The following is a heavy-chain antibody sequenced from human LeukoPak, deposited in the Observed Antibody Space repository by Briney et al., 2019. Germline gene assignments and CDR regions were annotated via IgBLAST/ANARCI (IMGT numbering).Heavy chain of an antibody. J-gene: IGHJ6*04. CDR2: INPNSGGT. D-gene: IGHD3-10*01. CDR1: GYTFTSYD. Sequence: ASVKVSCKASGYTFTSYDINWVRQATGQGLEWMGWINPNSGGTNYAQKFQGRVTMTRDTSISTAYMELSRLRSDDTAVYYCARGRLWLNVWGKGTTVTVSS. V-gene: IGHV1-2*02. CDR3: ARGRLWLNV.